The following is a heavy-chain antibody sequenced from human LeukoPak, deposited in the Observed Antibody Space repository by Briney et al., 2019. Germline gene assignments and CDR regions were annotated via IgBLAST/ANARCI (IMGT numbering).Heavy chain of an antibody. CDR2: IGSSGSPI. V-gene: IGHV3-11*01. D-gene: IGHD3-22*01. Sequence: GGSLRLSCAASGFTFSDYYMSWIRQAPRKGLEWVSDIGSSGSPIYYADSVKGRFAISRDNAKNSLYLQMNSLRAEDTAVYYCARRETYYYDSGGYSIDAFDIWGQGTMVTVSS. J-gene: IGHJ3*02. CDR3: ARRETYYYDSGGYSIDAFDI. CDR1: GFTFSDYY.